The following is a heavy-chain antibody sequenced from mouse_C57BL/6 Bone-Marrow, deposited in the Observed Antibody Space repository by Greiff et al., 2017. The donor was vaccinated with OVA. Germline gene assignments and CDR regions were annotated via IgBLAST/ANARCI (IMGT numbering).Heavy chain of an antibody. D-gene: IGHD2-3*01. J-gene: IGHJ2*01. CDR3: ARGDGSLDY. Sequence: QVQLQQPGAELVKPGASVKMSCKASGYTFTSYWITWVKQRPGQGLEWIGDIYPGSGSTNYNEKFKSKATLTVGTSSSTAYMQLSSLTSEDSAVYYCARGDGSLDYWGQGTTLTVSS. CDR2: IYPGSGST. CDR1: GYTFTSYW. V-gene: IGHV1-55*01.